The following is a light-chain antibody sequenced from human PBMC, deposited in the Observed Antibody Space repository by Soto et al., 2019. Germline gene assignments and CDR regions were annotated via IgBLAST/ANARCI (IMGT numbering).Light chain of an antibody. CDR2: DAS. CDR1: QTIGSW. J-gene: IGKJ1*01. V-gene: IGKV1-5*01. CDR3: QQYGSSRWS. Sequence: DMLRTQCLTIMPRSQGDRVTXTCRASQTIGSWLAWYQQKPGRAPKLLIFDASSLESGVPSRFSGSGSGTDFTLTISRLEPQHFAVYYCQQYGSSRWSFGQ.